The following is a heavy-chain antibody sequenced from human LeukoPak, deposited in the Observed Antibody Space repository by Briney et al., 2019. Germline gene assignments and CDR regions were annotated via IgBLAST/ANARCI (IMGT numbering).Heavy chain of an antibody. J-gene: IGHJ4*02. V-gene: IGHV1-2*02. D-gene: IGHD3-9*01. CDR1: GYTFTGYY. CDR3: ARDGILTGYYKRGYFDY. CDR2: INPNSGGT. Sequence: GASVKVSCKTSGYTFTGYYMHWVRQAPGQGLEWMGWINPNSGGTNFAQRFQGRVTMTRDTSISTAYMELSRLRSDDTAVYYCARDGILTGYYKRGYFDYWGQGTLVTVSS.